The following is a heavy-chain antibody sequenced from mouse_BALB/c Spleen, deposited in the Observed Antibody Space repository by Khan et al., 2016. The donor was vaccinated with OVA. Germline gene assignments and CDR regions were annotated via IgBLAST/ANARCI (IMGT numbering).Heavy chain of an antibody. J-gene: IGHJ3*01. CDR3: ARSTYRYAFAY. CDR2: MIYTGYT. Sequence: EVQLQESGPSLVKPSQTLSLTCSVTGDSITSGYWSWIRKFPGNKLEYMGYMIYTGYTDYNPSLKSRLAITRHTSKNQDYLQLNSETTEDTATSYCARSTYRYAFAYWGQGTLVTVSA. D-gene: IGHD2-14*01. V-gene: IGHV3-8*02. CDR1: GDSITSGY.